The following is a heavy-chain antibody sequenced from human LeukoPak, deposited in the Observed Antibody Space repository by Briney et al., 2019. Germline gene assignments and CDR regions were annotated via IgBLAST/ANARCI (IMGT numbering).Heavy chain of an antibody. CDR3: ARHGSGYSSSWSPFDY. D-gene: IGHD6-13*01. CDR1: GYSFTSYW. Sequence: GESLKISCKGSGYSFTSYWIGWVRQMPGKGLEWMGIIYPGDSDTGYSPSFQGQVTISADKSISTAYLQWSSLKASDTAMYYCARHGSGYSSSWSPFDYWGQGTLVTVSS. CDR2: IYPGDSDT. V-gene: IGHV5-51*01. J-gene: IGHJ4*02.